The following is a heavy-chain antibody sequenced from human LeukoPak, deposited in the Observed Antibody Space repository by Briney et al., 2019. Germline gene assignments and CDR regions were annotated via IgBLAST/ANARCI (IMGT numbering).Heavy chain of an antibody. V-gene: IGHV1-46*01. D-gene: IGHD5-24*01. Sequence: ASVKVSCKASGYTFTNYGISWVRQAPGQGLEWMGIINPSGGSTSYAQKFQGRVTMTRDTSTSTVYMELSSLRSEDTAVYYCARGHGYNLGEDYWGQGTLVTVSS. CDR3: ARGHGYNLGEDY. J-gene: IGHJ4*02. CDR1: GYTFTNYG. CDR2: INPSGGST.